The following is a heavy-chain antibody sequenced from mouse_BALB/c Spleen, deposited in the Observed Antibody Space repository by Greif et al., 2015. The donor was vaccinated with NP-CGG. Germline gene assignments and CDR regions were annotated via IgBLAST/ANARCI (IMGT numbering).Heavy chain of an antibody. CDR2: ISYSGST. V-gene: IGHV3-2*02. J-gene: IGHJ4*01. CDR1: GYSITSDYA. D-gene: IGHD1-1*02. CDR3: ARRRGLRGAMDY. Sequence: EVQLVESGPGLVKPSQSLSLTCTVTGYSITSDYAWNWIRQFPGNKLEWMGYISYSGSTSYNPSLKSRISITRDTSKNQFFLQLNSVTTEDTATYYCARRRGLRGAMDYWGQGTSVTVSS.